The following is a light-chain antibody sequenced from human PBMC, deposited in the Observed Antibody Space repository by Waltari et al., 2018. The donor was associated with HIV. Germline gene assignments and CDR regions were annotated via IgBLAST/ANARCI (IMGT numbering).Light chain of an antibody. Sequence: SVLTQPPSASGTPGHRVTTSCSGISSNIGSNYVYWYHQLPGPAPKLLISRTNPPRSGVNERFSGTKSGASASLAICGRRSEDEDEYYCAAWDDSLSGQVFGGGTKLTVL. CDR3: AAWDDSLSGQV. CDR2: RTN. V-gene: IGLV1-47*01. CDR1: SSNIGSNY. J-gene: IGLJ3*02.